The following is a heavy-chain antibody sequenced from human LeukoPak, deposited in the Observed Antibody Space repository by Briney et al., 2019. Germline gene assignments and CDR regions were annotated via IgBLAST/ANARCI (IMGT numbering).Heavy chain of an antibody. J-gene: IGHJ6*03. CDR3: AKDIRDRYSYGYNYYYMDV. CDR1: GFTFSSYG. CDR2: ISYDGSNK. D-gene: IGHD5-18*01. Sequence: PGGSLRLSCAASGFTFSSYGMHWVRQAPGKGLEWVAVISYDGSNKYYADSVKGRFTISRDNSKNSLYLQMNSLRTEDTALYYCAKDIRDRYSYGYNYYYMDVWGKGTTVTVSS. V-gene: IGHV3-30*18.